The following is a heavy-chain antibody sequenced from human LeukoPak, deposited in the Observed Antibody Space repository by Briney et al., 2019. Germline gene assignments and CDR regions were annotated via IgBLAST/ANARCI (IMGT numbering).Heavy chain of an antibody. V-gene: IGHV1-2*02. Sequence: ASVTVSCKASGYTFTGYYMHWVRQAPGQGLEWMGWINPNSGGTNYAQKFQGRVTMTRDTSISTAYMELSRLTSDDTAVYYCAREPAIAIFGVVITTNFDYWGQGTLVTVSS. J-gene: IGHJ4*02. CDR3: AREPAIAIFGVVITTNFDY. CDR2: INPNSGGT. CDR1: GYTFTGYY. D-gene: IGHD3-3*01.